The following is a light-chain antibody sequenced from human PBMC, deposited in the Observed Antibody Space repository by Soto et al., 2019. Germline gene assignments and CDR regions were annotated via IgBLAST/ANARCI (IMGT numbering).Light chain of an antibody. CDR1: QSLSSRY. J-gene: IGKJ4*01. CDR2: GAS. V-gene: IGKV3-20*01. Sequence: EIVLTQSPGTLSLSPGDRATLSCRASQSLSSRYLAWYRQKPGQAPRLLIYGASNRATGIPDRFSGSGSGTDFTLTISRLEPDDSAVYYRQQYSSSPPTFGGGTKVEIK. CDR3: QQYSSSPPT.